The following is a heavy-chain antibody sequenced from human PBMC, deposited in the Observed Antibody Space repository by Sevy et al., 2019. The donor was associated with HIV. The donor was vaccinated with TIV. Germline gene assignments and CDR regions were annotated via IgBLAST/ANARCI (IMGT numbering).Heavy chain of an antibody. V-gene: IGHV3-33*01. D-gene: IGHD1-26*01. CDR3: ARESGSNWYFDL. J-gene: IGHJ2*01. CDR1: GFTFSSYG. Sequence: GGSLRLSCAASGFTFSSYGMHWVRQAPGKGLEWVAAIWSEGSIKYYADSVKGRFTISRDNSKNTLYLQMNSLRADDTAVYSCARESGSNWYFDLWGRGTLVTVSS. CDR2: IWSEGSIK.